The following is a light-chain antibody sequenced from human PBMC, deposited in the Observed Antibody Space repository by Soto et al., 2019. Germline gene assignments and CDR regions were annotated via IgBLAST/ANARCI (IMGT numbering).Light chain of an antibody. CDR2: RAS. Sequence: EIVMTQSPATLSVSPGGRATLSCRASQSVSSYLPWYQQRPGQPPRLLIYRASTRATGIPARFSGSGSGTEFSLTISSLQSEDFAVYYCQQYNTWPPRYTFGQGTKLEI. J-gene: IGKJ2*01. V-gene: IGKV3-15*01. CDR3: QQYNTWPPRYT. CDR1: QSVSSY.